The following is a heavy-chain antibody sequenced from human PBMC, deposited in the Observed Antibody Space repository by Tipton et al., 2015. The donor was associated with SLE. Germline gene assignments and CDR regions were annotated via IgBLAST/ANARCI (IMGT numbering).Heavy chain of an antibody. CDR1: GGSISSSNW. J-gene: IGHJ4*01. Sequence: PGLVKPSGTLSLTCAVSGGSISSSNWWSWVRQPPGKGLEWIGYIYYSGSTNYNPSLKSRVTISVDTSKNQFSLKVSCVTAAETAVYYCARVYYYKYFDYWGQGTLVTDSA. D-gene: IGHD3-10*01. CDR3: ARVYYYKYFDY. V-gene: IGHV4-4*02. CDR2: IYYSGST.